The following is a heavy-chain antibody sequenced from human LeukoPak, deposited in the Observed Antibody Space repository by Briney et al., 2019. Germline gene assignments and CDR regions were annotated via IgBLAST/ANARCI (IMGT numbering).Heavy chain of an antibody. Sequence: GGSLRLSCAASGFIFSSYAMNWVRQAPGKGLEWVSSISGGGSSTYYADSVKGRFTISRDNSKNTLYLQMNSLRAEDTAVYYCARNSVAGTGNYWGQGTLVTVSS. D-gene: IGHD6-19*01. J-gene: IGHJ4*02. V-gene: IGHV3-23*01. CDR3: ARNSVAGTGNY. CDR1: GFIFSSYA. CDR2: ISGGGSST.